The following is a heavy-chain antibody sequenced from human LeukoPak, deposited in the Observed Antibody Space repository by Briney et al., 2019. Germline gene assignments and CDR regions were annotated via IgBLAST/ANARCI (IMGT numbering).Heavy chain of an antibody. J-gene: IGHJ5*02. CDR1: GYSIGRDYY. D-gene: IGHD5-12*01. CDR3: ARDGGYPTTDEGFDP. V-gene: IGHV4-38-2*02. Sequence: PETLSLTCKVSGYSIGRDYYWAWLRQPPGKGLEWIGSIFHTGRTVYNPSYGSRLTISMDTSKNEFFLRLNSVTAADTAVYFCARDGGYPTTDEGFDPWGLGTLVTVSS. CDR2: IFHTGRT.